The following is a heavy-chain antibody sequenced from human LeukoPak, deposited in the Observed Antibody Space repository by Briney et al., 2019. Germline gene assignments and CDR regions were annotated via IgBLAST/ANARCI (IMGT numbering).Heavy chain of an antibody. CDR1: GGTFSSYA. CDR3: ARDKLNDGWFDA. Sequence: SVKVSSKASGGTFSSYAISWVRQAPGQGLEWMGGIIPIFGTANYAQKFQGRVTITADESTSTAYMELSSLRSEDTAVYYCARDKLNDGWFDAWGQGTLVTVSS. V-gene: IGHV1-69*13. D-gene: IGHD3-16*01. CDR2: IIPIFGTA. J-gene: IGHJ5*02.